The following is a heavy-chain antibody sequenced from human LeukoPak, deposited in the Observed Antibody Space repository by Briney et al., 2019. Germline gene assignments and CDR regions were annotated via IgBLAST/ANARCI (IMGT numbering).Heavy chain of an antibody. CDR1: ACTFTDYY. D-gene: IGHD3-22*01. V-gene: IGHV1-2*06. CDR2: ITPNSGAT. J-gene: IGHJ6*03. Sequence: GASVKVSFKASACTFTDYYIHWVRQAPGQGLEWMGRITPNSGATNYAQKCQSRVTMTRDTSINTAYMDLSTLKSDDTAVYYCARSSLSSGDMDVWGRGTTVTVSS. CDR3: ARSSLSSGDMDV.